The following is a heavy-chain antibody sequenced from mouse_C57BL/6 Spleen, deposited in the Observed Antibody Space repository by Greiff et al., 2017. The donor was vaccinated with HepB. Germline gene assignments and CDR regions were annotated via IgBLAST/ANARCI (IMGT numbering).Heavy chain of an antibody. CDR1: GFTFSDYG. CDR2: ISSGSSTI. V-gene: IGHV5-17*01. D-gene: IGHD5-1*01. J-gene: IGHJ4*01. Sequence: EVQLVESGGGLVKPGGSLKLSCAASGFTFSDYGMHWVRQAPEKGLEWVAYISSGSSTIYYADTVKGRFTISRDNAKNTLFLQRTSLRSEDTAMYYCARPEYPYAMDYWGQGTSVTVSS. CDR3: ARPEYPYAMDY.